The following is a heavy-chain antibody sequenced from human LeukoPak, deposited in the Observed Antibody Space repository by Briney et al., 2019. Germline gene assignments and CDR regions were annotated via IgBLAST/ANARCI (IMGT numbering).Heavy chain of an antibody. D-gene: IGHD2-15*01. V-gene: IGHV3-23*01. Sequence: GGPLRLSCAASGFTFSSYAMSWVRQAPGKGLEWVSAISGSGGSTYYADSVKGRFTISRDNSKNTLYLQMNSLRAEDTAVYYCARDPRHLGYCSGGSCSHWGQGTLVTVSS. J-gene: IGHJ4*02. CDR1: GFTFSSYA. CDR3: ARDPRHLGYCSGGSCSH. CDR2: ISGSGGST.